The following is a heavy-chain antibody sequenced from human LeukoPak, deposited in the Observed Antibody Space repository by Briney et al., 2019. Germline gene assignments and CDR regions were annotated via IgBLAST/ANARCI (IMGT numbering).Heavy chain of an antibody. CDR3: AKVVITQGVFDY. CDR1: GYTFTGYY. V-gene: IGHV1-2*02. J-gene: IGHJ4*02. D-gene: IGHD3-22*01. CDR2: INPNSGGT. Sequence: ASVKVSCKASGYTFTGYYMHWVRQAPGRGLEWMGWINPNSGGTNYAQKFQGRVTMTRDTSISTAYMELSRLRSDDTAVYYCAKVVITQGVFDYWGQGTLVTVSS.